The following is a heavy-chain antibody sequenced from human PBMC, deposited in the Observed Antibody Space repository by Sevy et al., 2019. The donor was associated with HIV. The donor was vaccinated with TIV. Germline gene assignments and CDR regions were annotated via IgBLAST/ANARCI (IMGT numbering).Heavy chain of an antibody. CDR3: ARDGEYDFWSGYYTFGYYYYGMDV. J-gene: IGHJ6*02. CDR1: GYTFTGYY. D-gene: IGHD3-3*01. CDR2: ITPNSGGT. V-gene: IGHV1-2*06. Sequence: ASVKVSCKASGYTFTGYYMHWVRQAPGQGLEWMGRITPNSGGTTYAQKFQGRVTMTRDTSISTAYLELSRLRSDDTSGYYCARDGEYDFWSGYYTFGYYYYGMDVWGQGTTVTVSS.